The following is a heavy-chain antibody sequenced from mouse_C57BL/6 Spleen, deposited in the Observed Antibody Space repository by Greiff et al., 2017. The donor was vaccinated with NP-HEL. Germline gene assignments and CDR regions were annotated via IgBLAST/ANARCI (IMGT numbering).Heavy chain of an antibody. CDR2: IHPNSGST. J-gene: IGHJ4*01. V-gene: IGHV1-64*01. CDR1: GYTFTSYW. Sequence: QVQLQQPGAELVKPGASVKLSCKASGYTFTSYWMHWVKQRPGQGLEWIGMIHPNSGSTNYNEKFKSKATLTVDKSSSTAYMQLSSLTSEDSAVLYCARSRGVYYGYDGYAMGCWGQGTTVTVAS. CDR3: ARSRGVYYGYDGYAMGC. D-gene: IGHD2-2*01.